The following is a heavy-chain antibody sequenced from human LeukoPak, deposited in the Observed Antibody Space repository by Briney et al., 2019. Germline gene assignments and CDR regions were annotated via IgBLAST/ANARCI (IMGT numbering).Heavy chain of an antibody. D-gene: IGHD3-22*01. Sequence: GGSLRLSCAASGFTFDDYAMHWVRQAPGKGLEWVSLIGGDGGSTYYADSVKGRFTISRDNSKNSLFLQMKSLRTDDTALYYCVKEPHYYDRSGYFWSQGILVTVSS. V-gene: IGHV3-43*02. J-gene: IGHJ4*02. CDR3: VKEPHYYDRSGYF. CDR2: IGGDGGST. CDR1: GFTFDDYA.